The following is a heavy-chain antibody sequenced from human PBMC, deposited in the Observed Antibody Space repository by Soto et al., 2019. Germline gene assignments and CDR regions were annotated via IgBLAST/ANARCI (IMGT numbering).Heavy chain of an antibody. CDR3: ARLPADSGTVTLDY. V-gene: IGHV4-61*01. D-gene: IGHD4-17*01. Sequence: QVQLQESGPGLVKPSETLSLTCTVSGGSVSSGSYYWSWIRQPPGKGLEWIGYIYYSGSTNYNPSLKSRVTISVDTSKNQFSLKLSSVTAADTAVYYCARLPADSGTVTLDYWGQGTLVTVSS. J-gene: IGHJ4*02. CDR2: IYYSGST. CDR1: GGSVSSGSYY.